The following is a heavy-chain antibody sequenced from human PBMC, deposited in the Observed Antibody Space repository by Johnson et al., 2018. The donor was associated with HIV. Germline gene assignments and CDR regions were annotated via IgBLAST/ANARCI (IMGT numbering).Heavy chain of an antibody. CDR3: ARANWPGSAFDI. CDR2: IGTAGDT. D-gene: IGHD1-1*01. Sequence: VQLVESGGGLVQPGGSLRISCAASGLTFRSNDMHWVRQATGKGLEWVSTIGTAGDTYYPDSVKGRFTISRENAKNSLYLQMNSLRAGDTAMYYCARANWPGSAFDIWGQGTMVIVSS. J-gene: IGHJ3*02. V-gene: IGHV3-13*01. CDR1: GLTFRSND.